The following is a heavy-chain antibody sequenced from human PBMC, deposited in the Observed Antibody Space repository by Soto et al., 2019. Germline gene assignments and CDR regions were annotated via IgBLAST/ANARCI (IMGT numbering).Heavy chain of an antibody. Sequence: EVQLVESGGGWVQPGRSLRLSCAASGFTFDVYAMHWVRQAPGKGLEWVSGINYNSGSVGYADSVKGRFTISRDNANTPTHRQNTGLRAEATVFYYCANVTSWRGCVYLVVEYWGPRTL. D-gene: IGHD2-21*01. CDR1: GFTFDVYA. J-gene: IGHJ4*02. V-gene: IGHV3-9*01. CDR2: INYNSGSV. CDR3: ANVTSWRGCVYLVVEY.